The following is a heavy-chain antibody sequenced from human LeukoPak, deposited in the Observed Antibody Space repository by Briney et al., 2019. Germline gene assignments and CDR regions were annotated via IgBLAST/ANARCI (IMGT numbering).Heavy chain of an antibody. CDR1: GGSISSSSYY. J-gene: IGHJ3*02. Sequence: SETLSLTCTVSGGSISSSSYYWGWIRQPPGKGLEWIGSIYYSGSTYYNPSLKSRVTISVDTSKNQFSLKLSSVTAADTAMYYCVRSIEVAPSAFDIWGQGTMVTVSS. D-gene: IGHD2-21*01. CDR3: VRSIEVAPSAFDI. CDR2: IYYSGST. V-gene: IGHV4-39*07.